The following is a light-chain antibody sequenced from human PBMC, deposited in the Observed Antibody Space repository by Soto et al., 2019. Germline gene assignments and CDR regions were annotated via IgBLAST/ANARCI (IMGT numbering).Light chain of an antibody. CDR1: QNIYNY. Sequence: DIQMTQSPSSLSASVGASVTITCRASQNIYNYLNWYQQKPGKAPRLLIYSASTLHSGGPSRFTGSGSGTDFILTINGRQPEDFATYYCQHSYTAPPFTFGQGTRLEI. V-gene: IGKV1-39*01. CDR2: SAS. CDR3: QHSYTAPPFT. J-gene: IGKJ2*01.